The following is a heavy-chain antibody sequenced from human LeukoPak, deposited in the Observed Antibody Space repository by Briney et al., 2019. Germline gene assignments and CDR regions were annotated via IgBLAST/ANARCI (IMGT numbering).Heavy chain of an antibody. Sequence: SETLSLTCAVYGGSFSGYYWSWIRQPPGKGLEWIGEINHSGSTNYNPSLKSRVTISVDTSKNQFSLKLSSVTAADTAVYYCARDSASQSGIAAAPFYWGQGTLVTVSS. J-gene: IGHJ4*02. CDR3: ARDSASQSGIAAAPFY. D-gene: IGHD6-13*01. V-gene: IGHV4-34*01. CDR2: INHSGST. CDR1: GGSFSGYY.